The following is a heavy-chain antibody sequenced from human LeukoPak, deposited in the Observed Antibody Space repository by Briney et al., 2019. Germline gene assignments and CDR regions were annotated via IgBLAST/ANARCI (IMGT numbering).Heavy chain of an antibody. Sequence: SETLSLTCAVYGGSFSGYYWTWIRQPPGKGLEWIGEINQSGSTNYKPSLKSRVTISVDTSKNQFSLVLSSVTAADTAVYYCARREFPLLGPYFFDYWGQGTLVTVSS. CDR3: ARREFPLLGPYFFDY. J-gene: IGHJ4*02. D-gene: IGHD7-27*01. V-gene: IGHV4-34*01. CDR1: GGSFSGYY. CDR2: INQSGST.